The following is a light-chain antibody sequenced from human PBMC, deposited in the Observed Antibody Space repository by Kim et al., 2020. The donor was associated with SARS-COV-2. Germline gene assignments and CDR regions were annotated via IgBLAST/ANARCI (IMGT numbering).Light chain of an antibody. Sequence: VSRGERATLASRARQSLSNDLAWYQQKPGQAPRLLIYGASTRAPGIPDRFSGSGSGTEFSLTISSLQSEDFAVYYCQHYKNWPLTFGGGTKVDIK. CDR1: QSLSND. J-gene: IGKJ4*01. CDR2: GAS. V-gene: IGKV3-15*01. CDR3: QHYKNWPLT.